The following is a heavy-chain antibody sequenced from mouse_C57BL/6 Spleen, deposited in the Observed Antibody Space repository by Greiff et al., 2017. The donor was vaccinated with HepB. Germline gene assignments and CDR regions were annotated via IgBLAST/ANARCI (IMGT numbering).Heavy chain of an antibody. V-gene: IGHV14-2*01. CDR1: GFNIKDYY. CDR3: ARGGDDGYYDYAMDY. Sequence: VQLQQSGAELVKPGASVKLSCTASGFNIKDYYMHWVKQRTEQGLEWIGRIDPEDGETKYAPKFQGKATITAETASNTAYLQLSSLTSEDTAVYYCARGGDDGYYDYAMDYWGQGTSVTVSS. J-gene: IGHJ4*01. D-gene: IGHD2-3*01. CDR2: IDPEDGET.